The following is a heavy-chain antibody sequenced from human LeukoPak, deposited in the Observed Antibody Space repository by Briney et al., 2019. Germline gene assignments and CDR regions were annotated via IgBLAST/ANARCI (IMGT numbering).Heavy chain of an antibody. CDR2: INPNTGNP. CDR1: GYTFTNYA. CDR3: ARAYQRLGGLSFPDS. V-gene: IGHV7-4-1*02. J-gene: IGHJ5*01. D-gene: IGHD3-16*02. Sequence: ASVKVSCKASGYTFTNYAMNWVRQAPGQGLEWMGWINPNTGNPMYAQGFTGRFVFSLDTSVTTTYLQINGLEAEDTAVYYCARAYQRLGGLSFPDSWGQGTLVTVSS.